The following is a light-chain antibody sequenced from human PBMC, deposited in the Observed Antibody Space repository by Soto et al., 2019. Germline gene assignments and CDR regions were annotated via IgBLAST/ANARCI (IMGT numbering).Light chain of an antibody. V-gene: IGLV7-46*01. J-gene: IGLJ1*01. CDR2: DTN. CDR3: LVIYVAVWEV. Sequence: QAVVTQEPSLTVSPGGTVTLTCGSSTGAVTSGHYPHWFQQKPGQAPRTLIYDTNIKHPWTPARFSGSLLGGKAALTLSGAQPEDEADYYCLVIYVAVWEVFGTGTKLTVL. CDR1: TGAVTSGHY.